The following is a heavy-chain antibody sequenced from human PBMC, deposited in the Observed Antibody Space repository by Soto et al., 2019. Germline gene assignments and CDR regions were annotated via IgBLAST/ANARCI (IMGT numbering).Heavy chain of an antibody. Sequence: SLTCSVSGGSISSGGYYWSWIRQLPGKDLEWIGYIYHSGNTYYNSSLKSRLTISVDTSKNQFSLKLTSVTAADTAVYYCARVGISSSDAFDIWGQGTMVTVSS. CDR1: GGSISSGGYY. V-gene: IGHV4-31*03. D-gene: IGHD6-6*01. J-gene: IGHJ3*02. CDR3: ARVGISSSDAFDI. CDR2: IYHSGNT.